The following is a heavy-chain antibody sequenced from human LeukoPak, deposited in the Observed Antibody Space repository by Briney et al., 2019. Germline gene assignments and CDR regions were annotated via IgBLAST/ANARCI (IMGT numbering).Heavy chain of an antibody. Sequence: ASVKVSCKASGYTFTGYYMHWVRQAPGQGLEWMGWINPNSGGTNYTQKFQGRVTMTRDTSISTAYMELSRLRSDDTAVYYCARGRIYGRTAFDYWGQGTLVTVSS. J-gene: IGHJ4*02. CDR3: ARGRIYGRTAFDY. CDR2: INPNSGGT. V-gene: IGHV1-2*02. D-gene: IGHD2/OR15-2a*01. CDR1: GYTFTGYY.